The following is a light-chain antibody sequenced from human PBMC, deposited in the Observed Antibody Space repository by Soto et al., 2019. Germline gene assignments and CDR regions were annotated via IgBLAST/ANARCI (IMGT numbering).Light chain of an antibody. CDR2: GAS. V-gene: IGKV3-15*01. Sequence: EIVMTQSPATLSVSPGERATLSCRASQSISSNLAWYQQKPSQAPRLLIYGASTRATGVPDRISGGGSGTEFTLTISSLQSEDFAVYYCQQYDNWPLLFGPGTKVDIK. CDR3: QQYDNWPLL. J-gene: IGKJ3*01. CDR1: QSISSN.